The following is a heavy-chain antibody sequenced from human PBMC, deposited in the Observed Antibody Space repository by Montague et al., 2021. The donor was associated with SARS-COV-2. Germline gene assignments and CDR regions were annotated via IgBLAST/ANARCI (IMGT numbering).Heavy chain of an antibody. CDR1: GFTFSSYA. CDR2: ISYDGSNK. V-gene: IGHV3-30-3*01. Sequence: YLRLSCAASGFTFSSYAMHWVRQAPGKGLEWVAVISYDGSNKYYADSVKGRFTISRDNSKNTLYLQMNSLRAEDTAVYYCAREPLAAAGYYFDYWGQGTLVTVSS. D-gene: IGHD6-13*01. CDR3: AREPLAAAGYYFDY. J-gene: IGHJ4*02.